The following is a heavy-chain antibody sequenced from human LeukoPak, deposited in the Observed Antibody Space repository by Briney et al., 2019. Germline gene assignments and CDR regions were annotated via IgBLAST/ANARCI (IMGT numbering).Heavy chain of an antibody. D-gene: IGHD2-2*01. Sequence: SVKVSCKASGGTFRSYAISWVRQAPGQGLEWMGGIIPMFGTPNYAQKFQGRVRIAADESTSTAYMELSSLRSEDTAVYYCAKTLGYCSTTGCYGAFDIWGQGTMVTVSS. CDR2: IIPMFGTP. CDR1: GGTFRSYA. V-gene: IGHV1-69*13. J-gene: IGHJ3*02. CDR3: AKTLGYCSTTGCYGAFDI.